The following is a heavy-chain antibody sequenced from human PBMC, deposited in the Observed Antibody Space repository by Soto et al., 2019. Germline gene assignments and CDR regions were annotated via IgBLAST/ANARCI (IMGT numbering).Heavy chain of an antibody. V-gene: IGHV1-69*13. J-gene: IGHJ4*02. CDR1: GGTFSSYA. CDR2: IIPIFGTA. Sequence: SVKVSCKASGGTFSSYAISWVRQAPGQGLEWMGGIIPIFGTANYAQKFQGRVTITADESTSTAYMELSSLRSEDTAVYYCARGVQKWVLPGFDYWRQGXLLPVSS. D-gene: IGHD6-19*01. CDR3: ARGVQKWVLPGFDY.